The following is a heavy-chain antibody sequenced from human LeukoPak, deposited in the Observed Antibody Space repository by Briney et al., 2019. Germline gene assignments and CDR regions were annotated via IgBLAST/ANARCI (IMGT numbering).Heavy chain of an antibody. Sequence: GGSLRLSCAASGFTVSSNYMSWVRQAPGKGLEWVSVIYSGGSTYYADSVKGRFTISRDNSKNTLYLQMNSLRAEDSAVYYCAKRDGGEQQLSGGLFSTYYYYYYMDVWGKGTTVTVSS. CDR2: IYSGGST. V-gene: IGHV3-53*01. J-gene: IGHJ6*03. D-gene: IGHD6-13*01. CDR1: GFTVSSNY. CDR3: AKRDGGEQQLSGGLFSTYYYYYYMDV.